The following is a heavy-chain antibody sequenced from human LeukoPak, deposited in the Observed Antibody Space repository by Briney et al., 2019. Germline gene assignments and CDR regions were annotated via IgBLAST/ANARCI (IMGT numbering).Heavy chain of an antibody. V-gene: IGHV3-21*01. D-gene: IGHD6-19*01. Sequence: GGSLRLSCAASGFTFSSYSMNGVRQAPGKGLEWVSSISSSSSYIYYADSVKGRFTISRDNAKNSLYLQMNSLRAEDTAVYYCARGQWLVRAFDIWGQGTMVTVSS. CDR2: ISSSSSYI. J-gene: IGHJ3*02. CDR1: GFTFSSYS. CDR3: ARGQWLVRAFDI.